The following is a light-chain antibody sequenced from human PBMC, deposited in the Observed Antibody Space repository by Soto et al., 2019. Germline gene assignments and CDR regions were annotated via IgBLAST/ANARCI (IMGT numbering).Light chain of an antibody. Sequence: AIQLTQSPSSLSASVGDRVTITCRASQAIRNDLCWYQQKPGKPPKLLVCAAFTLPSGVPSRFSGGGYGTDFTLTISSLQPEDFATYYCLQDFNYPRTFGQGTKVEI. V-gene: IGKV1-6*01. CDR1: QAIRND. J-gene: IGKJ1*01. CDR3: LQDFNYPRT. CDR2: AAF.